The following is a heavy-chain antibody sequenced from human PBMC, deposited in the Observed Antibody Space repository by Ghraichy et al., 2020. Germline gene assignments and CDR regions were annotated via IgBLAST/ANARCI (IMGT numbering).Heavy chain of an antibody. J-gene: IGHJ4*02. Sequence: SVKVSCKASGGTFSSYAISWVRQAPGQGLEWMGGIIPIFGTANYAQKFQGRVTITADESTSTAYMELSSLRSEDTAVYYCAGHVDTAMGGFDYWGQGTLVTVSS. V-gene: IGHV1-69*13. D-gene: IGHD5-18*01. CDR1: GGTFSSYA. CDR3: AGHVDTAMGGFDY. CDR2: IIPIFGTA.